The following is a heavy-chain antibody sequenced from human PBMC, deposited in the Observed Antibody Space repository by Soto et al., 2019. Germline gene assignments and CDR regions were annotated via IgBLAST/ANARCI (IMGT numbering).Heavy chain of an antibody. CDR1: GFTFNDYA. CDR3: AKDSFTYRVIPATCWYFGL. D-gene: IGHD2-15*01. Sequence: EVQLLESGGGMVQSGASLRLSCAASGFTFNDYAMGWVRQAPGKGLEWVSSLTGNADRSERSYYTESVKGRFTIARDNSKKMVYLQMNSVRAEDTAIYYCAKDSFTYRVIPATCWYFGLWGRGTLVTVSS. J-gene: IGHJ2*01. V-gene: IGHV3-23*01. CDR2: LTGNADRSERS.